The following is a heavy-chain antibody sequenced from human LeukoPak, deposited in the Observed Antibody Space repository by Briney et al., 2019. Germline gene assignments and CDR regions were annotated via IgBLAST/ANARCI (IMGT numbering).Heavy chain of an antibody. V-gene: IGHV4-30-2*01. CDR3: ARGRGRIAVAGKEFDY. D-gene: IGHD6-19*01. CDR1: GGXISSGGYS. J-gene: IGHJ4*02. CDR2: IYHSGST. Sequence: SETLSLTCAVSGGXISSGGYSWSWIRQPPGKGLEWIGYIYHSGSTYYNPSLKSRVTISVDRSKNQFSLKLSSVTAADTAVYYCARGRGRIAVAGKEFDYWGQGTLVTVSS.